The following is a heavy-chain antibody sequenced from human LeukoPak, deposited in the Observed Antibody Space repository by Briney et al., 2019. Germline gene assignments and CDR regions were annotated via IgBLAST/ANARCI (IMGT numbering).Heavy chain of an antibody. J-gene: IGHJ4*02. CDR3: AKDITMIVVVIMFEN. CDR1: GFTFSSYA. D-gene: IGHD3-22*01. V-gene: IGHV3-30*04. CDR2: ISYDGSNK. Sequence: GGSLRLSCAASGFTFSSYAMHWVRQAPGKGLEWVAVISYDGSNKYYADSVKGRFTISRDNSKNTLYLQMNSLRAEDTAVYYCAKDITMIVVVIMFENWGQGTLVTVSS.